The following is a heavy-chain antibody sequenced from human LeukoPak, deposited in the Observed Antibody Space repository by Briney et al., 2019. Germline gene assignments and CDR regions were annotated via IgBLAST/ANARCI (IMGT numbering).Heavy chain of an antibody. V-gene: IGHV3-23*01. J-gene: IGHJ4*02. CDR3: ARREVAAGVDY. D-gene: IGHD6-13*01. CDR2: IFQGGGEI. CDR1: GFTFNTFA. Sequence: GGSLRLSCVASGFTFNTFAMIWVRQPPGKGLEWVSSIFQGGGEIHYADSVRGRFTISRDNSKNTLFLQMNSLRADDTAVYYCARREVAAGVDYWGQGTLVTVSS.